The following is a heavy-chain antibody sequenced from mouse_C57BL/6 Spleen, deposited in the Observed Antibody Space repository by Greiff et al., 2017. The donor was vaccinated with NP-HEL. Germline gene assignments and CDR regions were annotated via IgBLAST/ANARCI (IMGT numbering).Heavy chain of an antibody. CDR2: IDPSDSET. CDR1: GYTFTSYW. D-gene: IGHD1-1*01. J-gene: IGHJ2*01. CDR3: ARWGVYYGSSRDY. V-gene: IGHV1-52*01. Sequence: VQLQQPGAELVRPGSSVKLSCKASGYTFTSYWMHWVKQRPIQGLEWIGNIDPSDSETHYNQKFKDKATLTVDKSSSTAYMQLSSLTSEDSAVYYCARWGVYYGSSRDYWGQGTTLTVSS.